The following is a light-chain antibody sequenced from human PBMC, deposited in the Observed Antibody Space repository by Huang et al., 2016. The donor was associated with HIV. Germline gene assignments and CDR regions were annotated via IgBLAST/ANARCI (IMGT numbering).Light chain of an antibody. Sequence: IQLTQSPSSLSASVGDRVTITCRASQGISSYLAWYQQNPGKAPKLLIYAASTLQSGVPSRFSGSGSGTDFTLTISSLQPEDFATYYCQQLHNYPLTFGGGTRVEIK. CDR1: QGISSY. V-gene: IGKV1-9*01. CDR3: QQLHNYPLT. CDR2: AAS. J-gene: IGKJ4*01.